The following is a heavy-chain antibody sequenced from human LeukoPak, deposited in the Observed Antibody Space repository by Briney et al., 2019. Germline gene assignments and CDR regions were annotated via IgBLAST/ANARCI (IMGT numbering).Heavy chain of an antibody. Sequence: GRSLRLSCAASGYSFISYGMHWVRQAPGKGLEWVALIWYDGSNKYYADSVKGRFTISRDNSKNTLYLQMNSLRAEDTAVYYCAREGRKWELLSNWFDPWGQGTLVTVSS. CDR2: IWYDGSNK. V-gene: IGHV3-33*01. J-gene: IGHJ5*02. CDR3: AREGRKWELLSNWFDP. D-gene: IGHD1-26*01. CDR1: GYSFISYG.